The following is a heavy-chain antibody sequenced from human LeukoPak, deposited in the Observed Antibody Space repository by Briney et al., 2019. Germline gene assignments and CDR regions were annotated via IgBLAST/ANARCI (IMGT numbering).Heavy chain of an antibody. CDR3: AKVGEGMQLWLPFEY. D-gene: IGHD5-18*01. V-gene: IGHV3-9*01. CDR1: GFTFDDYA. J-gene: IGHJ4*02. Sequence: GGSLRLSCAASGFTFDDYAMHWVRQAPGKGLEWVSGISWNSGSIGYADSVKGRFTISRDNAKNSLYLQMNSLRAEDTAVYYCAKVGEGMQLWLPFEYWGQGTLVTVSS. CDR2: ISWNSGSI.